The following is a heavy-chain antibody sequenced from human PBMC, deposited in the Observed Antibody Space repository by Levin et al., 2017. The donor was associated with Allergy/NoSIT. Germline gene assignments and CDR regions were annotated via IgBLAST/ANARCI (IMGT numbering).Heavy chain of an antibody. V-gene: IGHV1-2*04. CDR3: ARTRMTTGTTYSYYYGMDV. D-gene: IGHD1-1*01. Sequence: GASVKVSCKASGYTFTGYYMHWVRQAPGQGLEWMGWINPNSGGTNYAQKFQGWVTMTRDTSISTAYMELSRLRSDDTAVYYCARTRMTTGTTYSYYYGMDVWGQGTTVTVSS. CDR2: INPNSGGT. J-gene: IGHJ6*02. CDR1: GYTFTGYY.